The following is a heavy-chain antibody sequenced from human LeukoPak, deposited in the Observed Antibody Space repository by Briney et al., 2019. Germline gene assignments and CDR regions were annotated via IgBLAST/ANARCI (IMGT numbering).Heavy chain of an antibody. CDR2: IISYSDNP. Sequence: VASVKVSCKASGYTFTSYYITWVRQAPGQGLEWMGRIISYSDNPTYARNLQGRVTMTTDTSTSTAYMELRSLRSDDTAVYYCARTPHYCSGGSCYFDVFDIWGQGTMVTVSS. V-gene: IGHV1-18*01. CDR3: ARTPHYCSGGSCYFDVFDI. D-gene: IGHD2-15*01. J-gene: IGHJ3*02. CDR1: GYTFTSYY.